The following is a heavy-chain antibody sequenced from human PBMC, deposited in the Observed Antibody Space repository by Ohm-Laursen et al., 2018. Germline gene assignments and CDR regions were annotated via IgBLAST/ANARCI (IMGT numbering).Heavy chain of an antibody. V-gene: IGHV4-59*08. CDR1: GGSFSRYY. D-gene: IGHD3-22*01. CDR3: ARPLDYDSSGPPRY. Sequence: SETLSLTCIVSGGSFSRYYWSWIRQPPGKGLEWIGYISYSGSTKYNPSLKSRVSISLDTSKNQFSLKLSSVTAADRAVYYCARPLDYDSSGPPRYWGQETLVTVSS. CDR2: ISYSGST. J-gene: IGHJ4*02.